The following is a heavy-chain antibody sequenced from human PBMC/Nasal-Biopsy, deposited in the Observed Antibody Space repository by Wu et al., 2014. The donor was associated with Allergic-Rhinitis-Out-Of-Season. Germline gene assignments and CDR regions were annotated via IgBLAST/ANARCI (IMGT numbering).Heavy chain of an antibody. CDR3: VRDLHYYGSGSYDDTFDM. V-gene: IGHV1-18*01. CDR1: GYTFGSYG. J-gene: IGHJ3*02. D-gene: IGHD3-10*01. CDR2: IGAYNGDT. Sequence: KVSCKASGYTFGSYGISWVRQAPGQGLEWMGWIGAYNGDTNYAQKLRGRVTLTTDTSTTTAYMELRSLTSGDTAVYYCVRDLHYYGSGSYDDTFDMWGQGTVVTVSS.